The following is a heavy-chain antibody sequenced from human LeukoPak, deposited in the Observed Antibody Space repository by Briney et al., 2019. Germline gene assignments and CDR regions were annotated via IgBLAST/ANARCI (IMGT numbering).Heavy chain of an antibody. Sequence: ASVKVSCKASGYSFTDYYMHWVRPAPGQGLEWMGCINPNSGGTNYAQMFQGRVYMNRDTSINTAFMELTRLRSYDTAVYYCATWITATGHFEHWGQGTLVTVSS. CDR3: ATWITATGHFEH. V-gene: IGHV1-2*02. CDR2: INPNSGGT. D-gene: IGHD1-1*01. J-gene: IGHJ4*02. CDR1: GYSFTDYY.